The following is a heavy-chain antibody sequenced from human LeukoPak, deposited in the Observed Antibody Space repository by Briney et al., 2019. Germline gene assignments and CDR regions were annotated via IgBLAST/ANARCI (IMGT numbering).Heavy chain of an antibody. CDR2: IYHSGST. J-gene: IGHJ4*02. CDR1: GYSISSGYY. CDR3: ARVRGYCSSTICYRYYFDY. D-gene: IGHD2-2*01. Sequence: SETLSLTCTVSGYSISSGYYWGWIRQPPGKGLEWIGTIYHSGSTYYNPSLKSRATISVDTSKSQFSLKLTSVTAADTAVYYCARVRGYCSSTICYRYYFDYWGQGTLVTVSS. V-gene: IGHV4-38-2*02.